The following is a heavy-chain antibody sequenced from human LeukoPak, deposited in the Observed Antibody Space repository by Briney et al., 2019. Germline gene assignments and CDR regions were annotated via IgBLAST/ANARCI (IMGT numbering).Heavy chain of an antibody. CDR1: GLTLSSNY. CDR3: ARYYYDSSGYAYYFDY. D-gene: IGHD3-22*01. CDR2: IYSGGNT. Sequence: PGGSLRLSCAGSGLTLSSNYMSWVRQAPGEGLEWGSVIYSGGNTDYADFVKGRFTISRDNSRNTVYLQMNSLRAEDTAVYYCARYYYDSSGYAYYFDYWGQGTLVTVSS. J-gene: IGHJ4*02. V-gene: IGHV3-53*01.